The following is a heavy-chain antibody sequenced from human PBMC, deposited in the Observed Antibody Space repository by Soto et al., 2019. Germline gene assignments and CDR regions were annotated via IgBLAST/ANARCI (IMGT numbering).Heavy chain of an antibody. V-gene: IGHV3-74*03. CDR1: GFTFSDSW. Sequence: EVQLVESGGGLVQPGGSLRLSCVASGFTFSDSWMHWVRQAPGKGLMWVSRISFDGTATTSADSVRGRFSISRDNAKNTLFLQMNHLRADHTAMYYCVRDRRLRGHPFDIWGQGTFVTVSS. D-gene: IGHD2-21*02. CDR2: ISFDGTAT. CDR3: VRDRRLRGHPFDI. J-gene: IGHJ3*02.